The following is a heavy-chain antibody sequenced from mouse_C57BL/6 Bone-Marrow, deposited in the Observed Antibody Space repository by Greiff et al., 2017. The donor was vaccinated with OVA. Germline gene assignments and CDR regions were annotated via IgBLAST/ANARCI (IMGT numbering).Heavy chain of an antibody. V-gene: IGHV1-22*01. CDR2: INPNNGGT. D-gene: IGHD1-1*01. CDR3: ARRTLYVVDYFDY. J-gene: IGHJ2*01. CDR1: GYTFTDYN. Sequence: EVQLQQSGPELVKPGASVKMSCKASGYTFTDYNMHWVKQSHGKSLEWIGYINPNNGGTSYNQKFKGKATLTVNKSSSTAYMDLRSLTSEDSAVYCCARRTLYVVDYFDYWGQGTTLTVSS.